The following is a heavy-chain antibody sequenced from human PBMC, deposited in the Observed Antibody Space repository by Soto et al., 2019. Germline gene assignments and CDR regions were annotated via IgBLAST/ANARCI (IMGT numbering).Heavy chain of an antibody. CDR1: GFTFSSYG. D-gene: IGHD3-10*01. Sequence: GGSLRLSCAASGFTFSSYGMHWVRQAPGKGLEWVAVIWYDGSNKYYADSVKGRFTISRDNSKNTLYLQMNSLRAEDTAVYYCARDAMVRKFDIYYYYGMDVWGQGTTVTVSS. V-gene: IGHV3-33*01. CDR2: IWYDGSNK. CDR3: ARDAMVRKFDIYYYYGMDV. J-gene: IGHJ6*02.